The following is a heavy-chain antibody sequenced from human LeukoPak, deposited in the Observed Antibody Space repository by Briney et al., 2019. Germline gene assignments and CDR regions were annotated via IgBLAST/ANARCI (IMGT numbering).Heavy chain of an antibody. Sequence: RAGGSLRLSCAASGFTFSSYGMHWVRQAPGKGLEWVAVIWYDGSNKYYADSVKGRFTISRDNSKNTLYLQMNSLRAEDTAVYYCARDYGDYVVGPLYGMDVWGQGTTVTVSS. V-gene: IGHV3-33*01. CDR2: IWYDGSNK. J-gene: IGHJ6*02. D-gene: IGHD4-17*01. CDR3: ARDYGDYVVGPLYGMDV. CDR1: GFTFSSYG.